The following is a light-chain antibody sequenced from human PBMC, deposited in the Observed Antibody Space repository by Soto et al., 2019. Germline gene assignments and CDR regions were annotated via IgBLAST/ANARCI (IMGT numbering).Light chain of an antibody. Sequence: QSALTQPASGTGSPGQSTTISCTRTSSDVGAYNHISWYQQHPGKAPKLLIYDVSNRPSGLSNRFSGSKSGNTASLTIAGLQADDEADYYCSSHASGSTLIFGGGTKVTVL. J-gene: IGLJ2*01. CDR2: DVS. CDR3: SSHASGSTLI. V-gene: IGLV2-14*03. CDR1: SSDVGAYNH.